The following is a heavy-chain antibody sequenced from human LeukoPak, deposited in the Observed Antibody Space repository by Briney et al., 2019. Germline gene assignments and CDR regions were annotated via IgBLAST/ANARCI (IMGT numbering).Heavy chain of an antibody. V-gene: IGHV1-2*02. CDR2: INPNSGGT. J-gene: IGHJ5*02. Sequence: GASVKVSCKASGYTFTGYYMHWVRQAPGQGLEWMGWINPNSGGTNYAQKFQGRVTMTRDTSISTAYMELSRLRSDDTAVYYCARESGYYDFWSVQEGFDPWGQGTLVTVSS. CDR1: GYTFTGYY. D-gene: IGHD3-3*01. CDR3: ARESGYYDFWSVQEGFDP.